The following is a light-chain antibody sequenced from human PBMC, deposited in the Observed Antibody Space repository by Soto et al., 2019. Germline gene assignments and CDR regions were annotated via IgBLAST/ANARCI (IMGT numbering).Light chain of an antibody. CDR3: QQYGRPPRAT. CDR2: EAS. J-gene: IGKJ5*01. Sequence: DTVLTQSPGTRSLSPGERATLSCRASQSVNSRYIAWYQVTPGQAPRLLIYEASSRANGIPDRFSGGGSGTDLTLSISKVEPADFAVYDCQQYGRPPRATFGQGTRLEI. V-gene: IGKV3-20*01. CDR1: QSVNSRY.